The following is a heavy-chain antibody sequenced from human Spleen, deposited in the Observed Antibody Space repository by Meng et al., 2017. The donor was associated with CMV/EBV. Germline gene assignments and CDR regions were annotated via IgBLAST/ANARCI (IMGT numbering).Heavy chain of an antibody. Sequence: GGSLRLSCAASGFTFSSYWMSWVRQAPGKGLEWVANIKRDGSETYYVDSVKGRFTISRDNAKSSLFLQMNSLRAEDTAVYYCAASIWEVTTSAWGQGPLVTVSS. CDR3: AASIWEVTTSA. D-gene: IGHD4-17*01. CDR1: GFTFSSYW. CDR2: IKRDGSET. V-gene: IGHV3-7*01. J-gene: IGHJ5*02.